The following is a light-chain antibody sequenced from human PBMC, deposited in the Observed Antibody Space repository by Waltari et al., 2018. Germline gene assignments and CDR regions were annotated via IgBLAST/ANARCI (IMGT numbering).Light chain of an antibody. CDR3: SSYAGSSKGV. CDR1: SSDVGNYKR. V-gene: IGLV2-23*02. CDR2: AVS. J-gene: IGLJ2*01. Sequence: QSALTQPASVSGSPGQSITISCTGTSSDVGNYKRVSWYQQHPGKAPKLMIYAVSKRPSGFSDRVSGARSGDMASLTISGLQPEDEAEYFCSSYAGSSKGVFGGGTKVTVL.